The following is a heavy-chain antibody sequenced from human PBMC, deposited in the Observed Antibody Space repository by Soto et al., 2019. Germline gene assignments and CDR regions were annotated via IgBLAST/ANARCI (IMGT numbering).Heavy chain of an antibody. Sequence: QVQLVESGGALVKPGGSLRLSCAASGFTFSDYYMSWIRQAPGKGLEWVSYIDSRGRTISYADSVKGRFTISRDDAKNSRYLQMNSLRAEDTAVYYCARQAARNYFDYWGQGTLVTVSS. J-gene: IGHJ4*02. V-gene: IGHV3-11*01. CDR2: IDSRGRTI. CDR1: GFTFSDYY. CDR3: ARQAARNYFDY. D-gene: IGHD6-6*01.